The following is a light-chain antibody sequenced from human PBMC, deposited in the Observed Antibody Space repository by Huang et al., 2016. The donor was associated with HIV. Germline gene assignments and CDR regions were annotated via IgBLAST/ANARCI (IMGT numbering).Light chain of an antibody. Sequence: DIQMTQSPSSLSASVGDRVTITCRASQRISDYLNWYQQKPGNAPKLLIYAASSVQSGVPSRFSGSGSGTDFTLTISSLQPEYFATYYCQQSDSTPYTFGQGTKLEIK. J-gene: IGKJ2*01. CDR2: AAS. CDR1: QRISDY. V-gene: IGKV1-39*01. CDR3: QQSDSTPYT.